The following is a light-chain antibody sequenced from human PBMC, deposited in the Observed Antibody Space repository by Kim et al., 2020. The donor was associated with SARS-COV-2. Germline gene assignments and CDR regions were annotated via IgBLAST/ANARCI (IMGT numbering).Light chain of an antibody. CDR1: QSINGH. J-gene: IGKJ2*01. V-gene: IGKV1-39*01. CDR3: QHSFTLRYT. CDR2: DAS. Sequence: DIEMTQSPSSLSASVGDRVTITCRASQSINGHLNWYQQKPGKSPKLLIYDASNLLSGVPSIISGSGSGADFSLTISSLQPEDFATYYCQHSFTLRYTFGQGTKLEI.